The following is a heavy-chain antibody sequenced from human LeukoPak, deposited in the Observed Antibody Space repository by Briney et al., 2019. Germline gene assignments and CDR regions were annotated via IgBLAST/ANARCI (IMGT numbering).Heavy chain of an antibody. CDR3: ARDGSGHYYFDY. CDR1: GFTFSSCS. V-gene: IGHV3-21*01. J-gene: IGHJ4*02. Sequence: GGSLRLSCAASGFTFSSCSMNWVRQAPGKGLEWVSSISSSSSYIYYADSVKGRFTISRDNAKNSLYLQMNSLRAEDTAVYYCARDGSGHYYFDYWGQGTLVTVSS. D-gene: IGHD7-27*01. CDR2: ISSSSSYI.